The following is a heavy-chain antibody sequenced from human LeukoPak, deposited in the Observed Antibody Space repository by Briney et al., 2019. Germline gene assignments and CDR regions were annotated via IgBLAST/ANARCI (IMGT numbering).Heavy chain of an antibody. CDR1: GVTFSSYS. D-gene: IGHD3-10*01. Sequence: PGGSLRLSCAASGVTFSSYSMNWVRQAPGKGLEWVSSISSSSSYIYYADSVKGRFTISRDNAKNSLYLQMNSLRAEDTAVYYCARDFDYYGSGSYYDYWGQGTLVTVSS. CDR2: ISSSSSYI. J-gene: IGHJ4*02. CDR3: ARDFDYYGSGSYYDY. V-gene: IGHV3-21*01.